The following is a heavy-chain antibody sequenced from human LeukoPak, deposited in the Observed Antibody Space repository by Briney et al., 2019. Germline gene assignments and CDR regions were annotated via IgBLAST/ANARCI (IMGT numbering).Heavy chain of an antibody. D-gene: IGHD4-17*01. V-gene: IGHV3-21*01. CDR3: ARNRGDPSYSDY. Sequence: KPGGSLRLSCTASGFTFNGYSMNWVRQAPGKGLEWVSSISTSSSYIYYADSVKGRFTVSRNNPKSSLYLQMNSLRAEDTAVYYCARNRGDPSYSDYWGQGTLVTVSS. CDR1: GFTFNGYS. CDR2: ISTSSSYI. J-gene: IGHJ4*02.